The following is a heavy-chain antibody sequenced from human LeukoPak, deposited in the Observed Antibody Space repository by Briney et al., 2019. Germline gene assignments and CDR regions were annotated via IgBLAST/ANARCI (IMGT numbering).Heavy chain of an antibody. V-gene: IGHV4-4*09. CDR1: GVSITSDY. CDR2: IYTGGNT. Sequence: SETLCLTCTVSGVSITSDYWSWIRQPPGKALEWIGYIYTGGNTIYNPSLKSRVTISVDTSKNLFSLKLTSVTAADTAVYYCTRSSTYYGSFDPWGQGTLVTVSS. CDR3: TRSSTYYGSFDP. J-gene: IGHJ5*02. D-gene: IGHD3-3*01.